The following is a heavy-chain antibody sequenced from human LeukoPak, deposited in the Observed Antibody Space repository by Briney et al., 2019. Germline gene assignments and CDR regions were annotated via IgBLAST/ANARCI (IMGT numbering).Heavy chain of an antibody. V-gene: IGHV1-24*01. J-gene: IGHJ4*02. CDR1: GYTLTELS. D-gene: IGHD4-17*01. CDR3: AIPDYGDYGATYYFDY. Sequence: ASVKVSCKVSGYTLTELSMHWARQAPRKGLEWMGGFDPEDGETIYAQKFQGRVTMTEDTSTDTAYMELSSLRSEDTAVYYCAIPDYGDYGATYYFDYWGQGTLVTVSS. CDR2: FDPEDGET.